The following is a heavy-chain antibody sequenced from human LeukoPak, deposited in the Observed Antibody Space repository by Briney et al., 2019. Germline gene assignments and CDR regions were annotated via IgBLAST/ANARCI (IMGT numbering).Heavy chain of an antibody. J-gene: IGHJ4*02. CDR3: ARGQAVAGPFDY. V-gene: IGHV4-4*07. CDR2: IYTSGST. Sequence: SETLSLTCTVSGGSISSYYWSWIRQPAGQGLEWIGRIYTSGSTNYNPSLKSRVTISVDKSKNQFSLKLSSVTAADTAVYYCARGQAVAGPFDYWGQGTLVTVSS. CDR1: GGSISSYY. D-gene: IGHD6-19*01.